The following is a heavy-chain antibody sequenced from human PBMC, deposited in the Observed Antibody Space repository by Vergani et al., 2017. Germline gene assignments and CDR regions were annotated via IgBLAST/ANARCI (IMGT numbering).Heavy chain of an antibody. CDR2: MYHSGST. J-gene: IGHJ5*02. Sequence: QVRLQESGPGLVKPSETLSLTCSVSGGSMSGYYWSWIPQPPGKELEWIGYMYHSGSTNYNPSLDTRVTISGDTSKNHFSLKLNSVTAADTAVYYCGRVADFYGLGSRLLDLWGQGILVTVSS. D-gene: IGHD3-10*01. CDR3: GRVADFYGLGSRLLDL. CDR1: GGSMSGYY. V-gene: IGHV4-59*01.